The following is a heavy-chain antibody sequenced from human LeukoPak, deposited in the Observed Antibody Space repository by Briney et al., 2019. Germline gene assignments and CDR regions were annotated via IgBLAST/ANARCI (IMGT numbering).Heavy chain of an antibody. J-gene: IGHJ4*02. V-gene: IGHV3-30*02. CDR3: ATPKADYYPFDY. CDR1: GFTFNTYD. Sequence: GGSVRLFYSASGFTFNTYDIHWLRPAPPKERDWLAFIRYDGSYQYYADSVNGRFTISRDNSRNTLYLQMNSLAAEDTAVYYCATPKADYYPFDYWGQGTLLTVSS. D-gene: IGHD3-22*01. CDR2: IRYDGSYQ.